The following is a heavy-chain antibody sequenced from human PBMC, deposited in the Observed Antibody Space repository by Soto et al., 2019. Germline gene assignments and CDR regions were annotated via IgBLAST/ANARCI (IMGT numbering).Heavy chain of an antibody. CDR2: ISGSGYI. J-gene: IGHJ6*02. CDR3: ARDCSGGSCYPGMDV. V-gene: IGHV3-21*01. CDR1: GFTFNSYT. Sequence: GGSLRLSCAASGFTFNSYTINWVRQAPGKRLEWLSSISGSGYIFSTDSVRGRFTISRDNAKNSVYLQINSLRAEDTAVYFCARDCSGGSCYPGMDVWGQGTTVTVSS. D-gene: IGHD2-15*01.